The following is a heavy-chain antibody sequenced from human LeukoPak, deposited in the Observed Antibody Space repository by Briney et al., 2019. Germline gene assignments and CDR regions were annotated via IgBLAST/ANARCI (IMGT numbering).Heavy chain of an antibody. CDR2: IYYSGST. J-gene: IGHJ4*02. CDR1: GGSISSYC. D-gene: IGHD3-16*02. V-gene: IGHV4-59*01. Sequence: SETLSLTCTVSGGSISSYCWSWIRQPPGKGLEWIGYIYYSGSTNYNPSLKSRVTISVDTSKNQFSLKLSSVTAADTAVYYCASYLVNYFDYWGQGTLVTVSS. CDR3: ASYLVNYFDY.